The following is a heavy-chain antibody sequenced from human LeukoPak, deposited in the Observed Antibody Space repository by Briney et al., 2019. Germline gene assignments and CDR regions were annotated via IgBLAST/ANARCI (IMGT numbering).Heavy chain of an antibody. CDR3: ARGGFLEWLTSIDAFDI. V-gene: IGHV4-4*02. Sequence: SGTLSLTCAVSGGSISSSNWWSWVRQPPGKGLEWIGEIYHSGSTNYNPSLKSRVTISVDTSKNQFSLKLSSVTAADTAVYYCARGGFLEWLTSIDAFDIWGQGTMVTVSS. D-gene: IGHD3-3*01. CDR2: IYHSGST. CDR1: GGSISSSNW. J-gene: IGHJ3*02.